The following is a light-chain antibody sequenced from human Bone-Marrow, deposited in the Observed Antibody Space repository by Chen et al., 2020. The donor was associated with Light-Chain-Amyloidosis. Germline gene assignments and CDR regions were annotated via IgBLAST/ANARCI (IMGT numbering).Light chain of an antibody. Sequence: SYELTQPPSVSVSPGQTARIPCTGADFPTKYAYGYQQKPGQAPVLVIHRDTERPSGISERFSGSSSGTTATLTISGVQAEDEADYHCQSADSSGTYEVIFGGGTKLTVL. CDR3: QSADSSGTYEVI. CDR1: DFPTKY. V-gene: IGLV3-25*03. J-gene: IGLJ2*01. CDR2: RDT.